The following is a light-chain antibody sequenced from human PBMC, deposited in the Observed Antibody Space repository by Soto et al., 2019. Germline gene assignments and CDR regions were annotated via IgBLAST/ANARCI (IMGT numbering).Light chain of an antibody. CDR1: QGIGNA. CDR3: LQDINYPWT. J-gene: IGKJ1*01. Sequence: QLTQSPYFLSAGVGVGLGVRRRASQGIGNALGWYQQKPGKPPKVLIYGASNLQSGVPPRFSGSGSGTDFYLAISSLQPEDSATYSCLQDINYPWTFGQGTKVDIK. V-gene: IGKV1-6*01. CDR2: GAS.